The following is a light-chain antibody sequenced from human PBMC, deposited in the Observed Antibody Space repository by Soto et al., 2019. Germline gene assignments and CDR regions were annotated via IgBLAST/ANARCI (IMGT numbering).Light chain of an antibody. CDR2: GAT. CDR3: QQSYNFLFT. Sequence: DIQMTQSPSSLSASVGDTVTITCRASQSISRYLNWYQQKPGKAPNLLIYGATSLQSGVPSRFSGSASATDFTLTISSLQPEDFATYFCQQSYNFLFTFGPGTKVDI. J-gene: IGKJ3*01. V-gene: IGKV1-39*01. CDR1: QSISRY.